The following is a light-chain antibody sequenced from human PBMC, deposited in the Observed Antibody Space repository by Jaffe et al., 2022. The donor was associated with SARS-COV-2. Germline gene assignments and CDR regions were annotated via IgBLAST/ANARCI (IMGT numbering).Light chain of an antibody. CDR2: EAS. J-gene: IGKJ4*01. CDR1: QDITTY. CDR3: QHYDNFSPRS. V-gene: IGKV1-33*01. Sequence: DFQMTQSPSSLSASIGDRITITCQASQDITTYLNWYQQKPGKAPNLLIYEASNLETGVPSRFSGSGSGTVFTFTISSLQPEDIATYYCQHYDNFSPRSFGGGTTVDLK.